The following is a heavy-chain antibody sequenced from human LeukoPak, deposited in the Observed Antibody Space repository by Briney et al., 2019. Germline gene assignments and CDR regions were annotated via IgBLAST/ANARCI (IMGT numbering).Heavy chain of an antibody. CDR2: ISGGGGGT. CDR1: VFTFSSYA. J-gene: IGHJ4*02. Sequence: GRSLSLSCAASVFTFSSYAMSWVRQAPGKGLEWVSAISGGGGGTYYADLVKGRFPISRDNSKNTLYLQMNSLRAEDPALNYCSKGRDYAFWSGYYFWAQGPLASLSS. V-gene: IGHV3-23*01. CDR3: SKGRDYAFWSGYYF. D-gene: IGHD3-3*01.